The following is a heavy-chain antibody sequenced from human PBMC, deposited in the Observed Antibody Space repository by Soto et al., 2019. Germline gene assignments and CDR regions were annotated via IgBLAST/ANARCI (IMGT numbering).Heavy chain of an antibody. CDR3: ASSSGSYHFDY. CDR1: GYSISSGYY. CDR2: IYHSGST. Sequence: SETLSLTCAVSGYSISSGYYLGWIRQPPGKGLEWIGSIYHSGSTYYNPSLKSRVTISVDTSKNQFSLKLSSVTAADTAVYYCASSSGSYHFDYWGQGTLVTVSS. V-gene: IGHV4-38-2*01. D-gene: IGHD1-26*01. J-gene: IGHJ4*02.